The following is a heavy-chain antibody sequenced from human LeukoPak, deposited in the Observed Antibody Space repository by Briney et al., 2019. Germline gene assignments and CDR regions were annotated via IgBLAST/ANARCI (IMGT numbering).Heavy chain of an antibody. CDR1: GFTFSSYS. D-gene: IGHD3-3*01. Sequence: GGSLRLSCAASGFTFSSYSMNWVRQAPGKGLGWVSSISSSSSYIYYADSVKGRFTISRDNAKNSLYLQMNSLRAEDTAVYYCARDRGNDFWSGYYAHWGQGTLVTVSS. CDR2: ISSSSSYI. V-gene: IGHV3-21*01. J-gene: IGHJ4*02. CDR3: ARDRGNDFWSGYYAH.